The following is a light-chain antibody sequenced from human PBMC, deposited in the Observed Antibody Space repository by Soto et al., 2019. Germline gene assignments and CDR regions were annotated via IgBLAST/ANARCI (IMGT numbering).Light chain of an antibody. CDR2: LENSGTY. Sequence: QSVLTQSSSASASLGSSVKLTCTLSSGHSSYIIAWHQQQPGKAPRCLMRLENSGTYDKGSGVPDRFSGSSSGADRYLTISNLRFEDEADYYCETWDTNTRVFGGGTKLTVL. J-gene: IGLJ3*02. CDR1: SGHSSYI. V-gene: IGLV4-60*02. CDR3: ETWDTNTRV.